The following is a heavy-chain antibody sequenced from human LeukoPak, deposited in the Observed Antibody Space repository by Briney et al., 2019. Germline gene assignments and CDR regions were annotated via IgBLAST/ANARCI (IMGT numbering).Heavy chain of an antibody. CDR3: ARGLLYSYGYEH. CDR2: INHSGST. V-gene: IGHV4-34*01. Sequence: SETLSLTCAVYGGSFSGYYWSWIRQPPGKGLEWIGEINHSGSTNYNPSLKSRVTISVDTSKNQFSLKLSSVTAADTAVYYCARGLLYSYGYEHWGQGTLVTVSS. CDR1: GGSFSGYY. D-gene: IGHD5-18*01. J-gene: IGHJ1*01.